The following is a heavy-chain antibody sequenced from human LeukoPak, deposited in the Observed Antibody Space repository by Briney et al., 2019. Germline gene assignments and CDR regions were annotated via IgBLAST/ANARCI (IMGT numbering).Heavy chain of an antibody. J-gene: IGHJ4*02. V-gene: IGHV3-15*01. CDR1: GFTVSSYA. D-gene: IGHD6-13*01. CDR2: IKSETDGGTT. Sequence: PGGSLRLSCAASGFTVSSYAMSWVRQAPGKGLEWVGRIKSETDGGTTDYAAPVKGTFTISRDDSENTLYLQMNSLKTEDTAVYYCTRRSSAAGRQYFDYWGQGTLVTVSS. CDR3: TRRSSAAGRQYFDY.